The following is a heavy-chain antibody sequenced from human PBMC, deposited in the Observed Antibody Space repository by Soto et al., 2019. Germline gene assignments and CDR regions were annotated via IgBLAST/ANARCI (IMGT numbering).Heavy chain of an antibody. J-gene: IGHJ3*02. CDR3: AREGVVAAPAFDI. Sequence: EVQLVESGGGLVKPGGSLRLSCAASGFTFSSYSMNWVRQAPGKGLEWVSSISSSSSYIYYADSVKGRFTISRDNAKNSLYLQMNSLRAEDTAVYYCAREGVVAAPAFDIWGQGIMVTVSS. CDR1: GFTFSSYS. V-gene: IGHV3-21*01. CDR2: ISSSSSYI. D-gene: IGHD2-15*01.